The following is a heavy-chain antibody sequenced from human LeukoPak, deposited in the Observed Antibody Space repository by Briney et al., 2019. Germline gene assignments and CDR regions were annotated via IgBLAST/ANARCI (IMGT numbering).Heavy chain of an antibody. CDR1: GFTFSSYW. V-gene: IGHV3-7*01. J-gene: IGHJ4*02. CDR2: IKQDGSEK. D-gene: IGHD3-22*01. Sequence: GGSLRLSCAASGFTFSSYWMSWVRQAPGKGLEWVANIKQDGSEKYYVDSVKGRFTISRDNAKTSLYLQMNSLRAEDTAVYYCASQPYYYDSSGYYPRRGFDYWGQGTLVTVSS. CDR3: ASQPYYYDSSGYYPRRGFDY.